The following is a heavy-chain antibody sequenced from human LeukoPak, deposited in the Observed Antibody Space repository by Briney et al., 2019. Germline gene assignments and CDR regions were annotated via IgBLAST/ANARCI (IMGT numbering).Heavy chain of an antibody. CDR1: GFTFSSYG. Sequence: PGRSLRLSCAASGFTFSSYGMHWVRQAPGKGLEWVAVISYDGSNKYYADSVKGRFTISRDNSKNTLYLQMNSLRAEDTAVYYCAKGGRRYYYDRSGYTEGGYFDYWGQGTLVTVSS. CDR2: ISYDGSNK. V-gene: IGHV3-30*18. D-gene: IGHD3-22*01. CDR3: AKGGRRYYYDRSGYTEGGYFDY. J-gene: IGHJ4*02.